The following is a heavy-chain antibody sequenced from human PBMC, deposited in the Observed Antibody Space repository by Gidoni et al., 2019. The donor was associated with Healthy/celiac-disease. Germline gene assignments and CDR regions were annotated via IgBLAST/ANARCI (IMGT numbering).Heavy chain of an antibody. J-gene: IGHJ3*02. Sequence: EVQLVESGGVVVQPGGSLRLSCAASGFTFDDYTMHWVRQAPGKGLEWVSLISWDGGSTYYADSVKGRFTISRDNSKNSLYLQMNSLRTEDTALYYCAKDGRDGYNYGAFDIWGQGTMVTVSS. D-gene: IGHD5-12*01. CDR1: GFTFDDYT. CDR2: ISWDGGST. V-gene: IGHV3-43*01. CDR3: AKDGRDGYNYGAFDI.